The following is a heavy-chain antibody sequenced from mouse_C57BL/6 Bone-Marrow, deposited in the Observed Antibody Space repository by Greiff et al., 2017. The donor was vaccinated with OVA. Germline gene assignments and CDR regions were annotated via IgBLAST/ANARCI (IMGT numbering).Heavy chain of an antibody. V-gene: IGHV1-19*01. J-gene: IGHJ1*03. CDR3: ARRGYYYGSSFWYFDV. CDR2: INPYNGGT. Sequence: VQLKESGPVLVKPGASVKMSCKASGYTFTDFYMNWVKQSHGKSLEWIGVINPYNGGTSYNQKFKGKATLTVDKSSSTAYMELNSLTSEDSAVYYCARRGYYYGSSFWYFDVWGTGTTVTVSS. D-gene: IGHD1-1*01. CDR1: GYTFTDFY.